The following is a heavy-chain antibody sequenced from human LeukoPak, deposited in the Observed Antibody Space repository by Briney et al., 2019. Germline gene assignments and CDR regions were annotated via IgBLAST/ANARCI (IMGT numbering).Heavy chain of an antibody. J-gene: IGHJ1*01. CDR3: AREEAAGRRKYFQH. V-gene: IGHV3-23*01. D-gene: IGHD6-13*01. CDR1: GFTFSSYA. Sequence: GGSLRLSCAASGFTFSSYAMSWVRQAPGKGLEWVSAIIGSVGSTYYADSVKGRFTSSRDNSKNTLYMQMNSLRAEDTAVYYCAREEAAGRRKYFQHWGQGTLVTVSS. CDR2: IIGSVGST.